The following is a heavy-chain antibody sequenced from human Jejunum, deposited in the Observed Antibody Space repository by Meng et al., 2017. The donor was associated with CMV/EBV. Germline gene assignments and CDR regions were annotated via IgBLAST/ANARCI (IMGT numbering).Heavy chain of an antibody. J-gene: IGHJ1*01. CDR2: IGDTGATT. D-gene: IGHD6-13*01. CDR3: AKRRIAAAGDFED. CDR1: GLTVRRYA. Sequence: CEASGLTVRRYAMAWVRQAPGKGLEWVSAIGDTGATTKYADSVKGRFTISRDNSENTLYLQMISLRAEDTAVYYCAKRRIAAAGDFEDWGQGTLVTVSS. V-gene: IGHV3-23*01.